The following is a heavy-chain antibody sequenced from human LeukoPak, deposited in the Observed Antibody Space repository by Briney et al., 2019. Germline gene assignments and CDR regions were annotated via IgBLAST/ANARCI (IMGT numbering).Heavy chain of an antibody. V-gene: IGHV4-39*01. CDR1: GGSISSSNNY. J-gene: IGHJ6*02. CDR3: ARHVNYDSSGYYHYGMDV. CDR2: IYYSGSS. Sequence: SETLSLTCTVSGGSISSSNNYWGWIRQPPGKGLEWIGNIYYSGSSYHNPSLKSRVTISVDTSRNQFSLKLTSVTAADTAVYYCARHVNYDSSGYYHYGMDVWGQGTTVTVSS. D-gene: IGHD3-22*01.